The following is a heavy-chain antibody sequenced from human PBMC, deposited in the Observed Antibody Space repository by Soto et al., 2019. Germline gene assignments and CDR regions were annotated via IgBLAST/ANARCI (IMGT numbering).Heavy chain of an antibody. V-gene: IGHV5-10-1*01. Sequence: GESLKISCKGSGYSFTSYWISWVRQMPGKGLEWMGRIDPSDSYTNYSPSFQGHVTISADKSISTAYLQWSSLKASDTAMYYCASGYSDGFGPYYFDYWGQGTLVTSPQ. CDR1: GYSFTSYW. J-gene: IGHJ4*02. CDR2: IDPSDSYT. D-gene: IGHD5-18*01. CDR3: ASGYSDGFGPYYFDY.